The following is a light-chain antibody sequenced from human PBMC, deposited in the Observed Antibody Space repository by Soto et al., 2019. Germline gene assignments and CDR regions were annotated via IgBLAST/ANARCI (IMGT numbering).Light chain of an antibody. CDR3: QRLKYSPPLT. J-gene: IGKJ4*01. V-gene: IGKV1-9*01. Sequence: DIQLTQSPSFLSASVGDRVTITCRASQDIGHYLAWYQQKPGKAPKLLIYAASSLHSGVPSRFSGSGSVTTSALTISSLRPEDFATYYYQRLKYSPPLTFGGGTKVEIK. CDR1: QDIGHY. CDR2: AAS.